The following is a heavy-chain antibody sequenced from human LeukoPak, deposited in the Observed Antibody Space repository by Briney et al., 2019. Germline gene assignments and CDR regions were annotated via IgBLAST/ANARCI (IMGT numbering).Heavy chain of an antibody. D-gene: IGHD6-19*01. CDR3: MRRGDASSGWGYHDF. CDR2: IGGSGDKT. CDR1: GFTFNRNA. J-gene: IGHJ4*02. V-gene: IGHV3-23*01. Sequence: PGGSLRLSCAASGFTFNRNAISWVRQAPGKGLEWVSTIGGSGDKTFYADSVKGRFTISRDNSKNMVHLQMNSLTGEDTALYYCMRRGDASSGWGYHDFWGQGALVTVSS.